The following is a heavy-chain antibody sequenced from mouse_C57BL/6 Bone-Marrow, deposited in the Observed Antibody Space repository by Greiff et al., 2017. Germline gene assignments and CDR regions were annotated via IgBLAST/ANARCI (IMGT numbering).Heavy chain of an antibody. Sequence: QVQLQQPGAELVKPGASVKMSCKASGYTFTSYWITWVKQRPGQGLEWIGDISPGSGSTNYNEQFKSKATLTVDTSSSTAYMQLSSLTSEDSAVYYCASTGTDDYWYFDVWGTGTTVTVSS. V-gene: IGHV1-55*01. D-gene: IGHD4-1*02. CDR1: GYTFTSYW. J-gene: IGHJ1*03. CDR2: ISPGSGST. CDR3: ASTGTDDYWYFDV.